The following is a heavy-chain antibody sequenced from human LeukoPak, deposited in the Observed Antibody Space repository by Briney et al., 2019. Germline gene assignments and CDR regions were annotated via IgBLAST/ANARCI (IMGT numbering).Heavy chain of an antibody. CDR3: ARVDVYYYYMDV. J-gene: IGHJ6*03. V-gene: IGHV3-21*01. D-gene: IGHD3/OR15-3a*01. CDR2: ISSSSSYI. CDR1: GFTFSSYS. Sequence: GGSLRLSCAASGFTFSSYSMNWVRQAPEKGLEWVSSISSSSSYIYYADSVKGRFTISRDNAKNSLYLQMNSLRAEDTAVYYCARVDVYYYYMDVWGKGTTVTVSS.